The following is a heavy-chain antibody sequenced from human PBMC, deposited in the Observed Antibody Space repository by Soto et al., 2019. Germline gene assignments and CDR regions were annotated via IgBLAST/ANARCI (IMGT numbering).Heavy chain of an antibody. J-gene: IGHJ4*02. CDR2: IYINSGTI. CDR3: ARDGDYGGNSEAPDY. CDR1: GFSFSSYS. V-gene: IGHV3-48*01. Sequence: LRLSCAASGFSFSSYSMNWVRQAPGKGLEWVSYIYINSGTIYYADSVKGRFTISRDNAKNSLYLQMNSLRAEDTAVYYCARDGDYGGNSEAPDYWGQGTLVTVSS. D-gene: IGHD4-17*01.